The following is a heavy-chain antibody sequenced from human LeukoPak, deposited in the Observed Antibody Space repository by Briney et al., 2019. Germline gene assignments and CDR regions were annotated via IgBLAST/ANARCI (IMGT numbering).Heavy chain of an antibody. D-gene: IGHD3-9*01. Sequence: KPSETLSLTCTVSGGSISSYYWSWIRQPPGKGLEWIGYIYYSGSTNYNPSLKSRVTISVDTSKNQFSLKLSSVTAADTAVYYCARLELRYFDWLSYPEYNWFDPWGQGTLVTVSS. CDR1: GGSISSYY. CDR3: ARLELRYFDWLSYPEYNWFDP. J-gene: IGHJ5*02. V-gene: IGHV4-59*08. CDR2: IYYSGST.